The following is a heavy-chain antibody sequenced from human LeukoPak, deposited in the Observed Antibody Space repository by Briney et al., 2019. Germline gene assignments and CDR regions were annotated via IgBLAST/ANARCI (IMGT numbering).Heavy chain of an antibody. CDR1: GFTVSSNY. Sequence: PGGSLRLSCAASGFTVSSNYMSWVRQAPGKGLEWVSVIHSGGSTYYADSVKGRFTISRHNSKNTLYLQMNSLRAEDTAVYYCARAQGYCSGGSCYDYWGQGTLVTVSS. CDR2: IHSGGST. V-gene: IGHV3-53*04. D-gene: IGHD2-15*01. CDR3: ARAQGYCSGGSCYDY. J-gene: IGHJ4*02.